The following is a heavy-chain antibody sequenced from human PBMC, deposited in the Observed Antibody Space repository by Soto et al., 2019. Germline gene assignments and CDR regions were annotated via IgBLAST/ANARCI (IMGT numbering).Heavy chain of an antibody. V-gene: IGHV1-69*05. J-gene: IGHJ6*02. Sequence: QVQLVQSGAEVKKPGSSVKVSCKASGGTFSSYAISWVRQAPGQGLEWMGGIIPIFGTANYAKKLQGRVTMTTDTSTSTAYMELRSLRSDDTAVYYCARGYYYGSGRPTPGGMDVWGQGTTVTVSS. CDR2: IIPIFGTA. D-gene: IGHD3-10*01. CDR3: ARGYYYGSGRPTPGGMDV. CDR1: GGTFSSYA.